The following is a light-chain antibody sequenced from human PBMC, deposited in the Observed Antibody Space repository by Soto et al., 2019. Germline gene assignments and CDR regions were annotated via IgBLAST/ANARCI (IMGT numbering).Light chain of an antibody. CDR1: QSVGSN. V-gene: IGKV3-11*01. Sequence: EIVMTQSPVTLSVSPGERATLSCRASQSVGSNLAWYQQKPGQAPRLLIYGASSRATGIPDRFSGSGSGTDFTLTISSLEPEDFAVYYCQQRSVWPVTFGGGTKVDIK. CDR3: QQRSVWPVT. J-gene: IGKJ4*01. CDR2: GAS.